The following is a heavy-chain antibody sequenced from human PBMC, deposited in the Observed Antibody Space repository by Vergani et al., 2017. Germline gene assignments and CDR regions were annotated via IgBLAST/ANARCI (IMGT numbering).Heavy chain of an antibody. CDR3: ARGGSSSYDDYYAMDV. J-gene: IGHJ6*02. CDR1: GGSISSGDYY. CDR2: IYYSGNT. D-gene: IGHD6-13*01. Sequence: QVQLLESDPGLVKPSQTLSLTCTVSGGSISSGDYYWSWIRQPPGKGLEWIGYIYYSGNTYYNPSLKSRVTISLDTSKNQLSLKLSSVTAADTAVYYCARGGSSSYDDYYAMDVWGQGTTVTVSS. V-gene: IGHV4-30-4*08.